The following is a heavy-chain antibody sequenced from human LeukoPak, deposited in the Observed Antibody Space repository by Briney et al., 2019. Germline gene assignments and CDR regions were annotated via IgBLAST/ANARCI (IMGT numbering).Heavy chain of an antibody. J-gene: IGHJ4*02. V-gene: IGHV3-23*01. Sequence: GGSLRLSCAASGFSFSSYAMSWVRQAPGKGLEWVSGIGANGGSTYYADSVKGRFTISRGNSKNTLYLQKNSLRAEDTAVYYCAKSSTNGHAIAGFDYWGQGTLVTVSS. CDR3: AKSSTNGHAIAGFDY. CDR2: IGANGGST. CDR1: GFSFSSYA. D-gene: IGHD6-13*01.